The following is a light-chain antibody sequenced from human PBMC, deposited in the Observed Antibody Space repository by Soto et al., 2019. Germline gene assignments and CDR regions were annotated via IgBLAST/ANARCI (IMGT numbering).Light chain of an antibody. CDR1: QSISSW. V-gene: IGKV1-5*01. J-gene: IGKJ4*01. Sequence: DIPMTQSPSTLSASVGDRVTITSRASQSISSWLAWYQQKPGKAPKLLIYDASSLESGVPSRFSGSGSGTEFTLTISSLQPDDFATYYCQQYNSYSLTFGGGTKVEIK. CDR3: QQYNSYSLT. CDR2: DAS.